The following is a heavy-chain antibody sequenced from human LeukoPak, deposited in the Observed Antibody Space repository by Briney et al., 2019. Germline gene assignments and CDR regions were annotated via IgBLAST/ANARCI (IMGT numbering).Heavy chain of an antibody. J-gene: IGHJ3*02. V-gene: IGHV3-66*01. Sequence: GGSLRLSCAASGFTVSTNYMSWVRQAPGKGLEGVSIIYSGGSKYYTDSVKGRFTISRDNSKNTLSLQISSLRAEDTAVYYCARDLGYSAYATVRGYTFDIWGQGTMVTVSS. CDR2: IYSGGSK. D-gene: IGHD5-12*01. CDR1: GFTVSTNY. CDR3: ARDLGYSAYATVRGYTFDI.